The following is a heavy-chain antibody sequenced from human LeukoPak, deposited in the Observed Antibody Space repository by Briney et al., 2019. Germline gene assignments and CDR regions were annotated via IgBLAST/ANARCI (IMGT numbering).Heavy chain of an antibody. J-gene: IGHJ4*02. Sequence: GGSLRLSCVASGFTLRSYVMNWVRQTPGKGLEWVSSISGSGDSTFYADSVKGRFTISRDNSKSTLYLQMNSLRAEDTAVYYCAKVRADYDYGDSHPPIWGQGTLVTVSS. V-gene: IGHV3-23*01. CDR1: GFTLRSYV. CDR3: AKVRADYDYGDSHPPI. CDR2: ISGSGDST. D-gene: IGHD4-17*01.